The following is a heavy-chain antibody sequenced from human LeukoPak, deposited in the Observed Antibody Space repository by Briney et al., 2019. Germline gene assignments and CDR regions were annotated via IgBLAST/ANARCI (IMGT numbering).Heavy chain of an antibody. CDR1: SAVISSSY. D-gene: IGHD3-22*01. J-gene: IGHJ3*02. V-gene: IGHV4-59*01. CDR2: IHYNGHT. CDR3: ARGYYDSSGYSNTFDI. Sequence: PSETLSLTCTVSSAVISSSYWSWIRQPPGKRLEWLGFIHYNGHTNYNPSLQSRVTISTDTSKNQFSLKLNSVTAADTAVHYCARGYYDSSGYSNTFDIWGQGTMVTVSS.